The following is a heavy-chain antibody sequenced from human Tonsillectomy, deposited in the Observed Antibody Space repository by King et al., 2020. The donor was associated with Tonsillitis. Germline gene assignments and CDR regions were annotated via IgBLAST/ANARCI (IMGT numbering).Heavy chain of an antibody. Sequence: VQLVESGGGLVQPGGSMRLSCAASGFTFSDFYIHWVRQPPGKGLVWVSRISPDGGGTVYADSVKGRFTISRDNANNMLYLQMNSLRVDDTAVYYCMKAQGFGWGQGTLVTVSS. D-gene: IGHD3-16*01. CDR1: GFTFSDFY. V-gene: IGHV3-74*01. J-gene: IGHJ4*02. CDR2: ISPDGGGT. CDR3: MKAQGFG.